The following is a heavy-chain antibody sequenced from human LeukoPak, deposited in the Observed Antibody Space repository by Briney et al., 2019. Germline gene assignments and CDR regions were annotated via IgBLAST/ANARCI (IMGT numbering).Heavy chain of an antibody. Sequence: SETLSLTCTVSGGSISIFYWSWIRQPPGKRLEWIGSIYNSGSTTYNPSLKSRVTISGDTSKNQFSLKLTSVTAADTAVYYCTRDRELGFWGQGTLVTVSS. CDR3: TRDRELGF. CDR2: IYNSGST. J-gene: IGHJ4*02. CDR1: GGSISIFY. D-gene: IGHD1-26*01. V-gene: IGHV4-59*01.